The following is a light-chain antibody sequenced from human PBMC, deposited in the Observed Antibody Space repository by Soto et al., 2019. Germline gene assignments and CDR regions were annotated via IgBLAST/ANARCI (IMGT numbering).Light chain of an antibody. CDR3: CSSAGTYTYV. Sequence: QSALTQLRSVSGSPGQSVAISCTGTNSNLGDYNYVSWYQQHPGKAPKLMISDVSKRPSGVPDRFSGSKSGNTASLTISGLQAQAEADYYCCSSAGTYTYVFGTGTRVTVL. V-gene: IGLV2-11*01. CDR1: NSNLGDYNY. CDR2: DVS. J-gene: IGLJ1*01.